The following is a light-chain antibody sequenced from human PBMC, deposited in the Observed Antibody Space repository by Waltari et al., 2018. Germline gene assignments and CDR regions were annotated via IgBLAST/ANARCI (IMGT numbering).Light chain of an antibody. CDR1: RDIKNF. CDR3: QQYDDFPPYT. Sequence: DIQMTQSPSSLSASVGDRVIISCRASRDIKNFLNWYQQKPGKAPKLLIYDASNLEIGVPSRFSGRGSGTHFSFTISSLQPEDVATYYCQQYDDFPPYTFGQGTKVDIK. J-gene: IGKJ2*01. CDR2: DAS. V-gene: IGKV1-33*01.